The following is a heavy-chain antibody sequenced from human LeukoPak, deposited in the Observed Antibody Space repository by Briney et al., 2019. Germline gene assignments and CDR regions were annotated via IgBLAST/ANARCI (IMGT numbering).Heavy chain of an antibody. D-gene: IGHD3-22*01. V-gene: IGHV1-2*02. CDR1: GYTFSGTGWY. Sequence: ASVKVSCKASGYTFSGTGWYLYWLRQAPGQGLECMGWIYPNNGATVYAQKFQGRVAMTRDTSITTAYMELSRLRPDDTAVYYCARDQKMYYYDSSGSPLWYWGQGTLVTVSS. J-gene: IGHJ4*02. CDR2: IYPNNGAT. CDR3: ARDQKMYYYDSSGSPLWY.